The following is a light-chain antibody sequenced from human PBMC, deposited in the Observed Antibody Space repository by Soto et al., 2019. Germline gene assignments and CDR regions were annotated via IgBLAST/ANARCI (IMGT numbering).Light chain of an antibody. CDR2: DVS. Sequence: QSVLTQPRSVSGSPGQSVTISCTGTSSDVAKYDYVSWYQQSPGKAPKLLIYDVSKRPSGVPDRFSGSKFGITASLTISGIRADDDADYFCCSHAGSYTFVFGTGTKLTVL. CDR3: CSHAGSYTFV. CDR1: SSDVAKYDY. V-gene: IGLV2-11*01. J-gene: IGLJ1*01.